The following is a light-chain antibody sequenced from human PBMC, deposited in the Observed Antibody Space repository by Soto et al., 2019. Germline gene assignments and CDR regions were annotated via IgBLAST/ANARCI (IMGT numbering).Light chain of an antibody. V-gene: IGLV2-8*01. CDR3: VSYTTSASYV. J-gene: IGLJ1*01. Sequence: QSALTQPPSASGSPGQSVTISCTGTSSDVGGYNYVSWYQQEPGKAPKLMIYEVSKRPSGVPARFSGSKSGNTASLTVSGLQAEDEADYYCVSYTTSASYVFGTGTKVTVL. CDR1: SSDVGGYNY. CDR2: EVS.